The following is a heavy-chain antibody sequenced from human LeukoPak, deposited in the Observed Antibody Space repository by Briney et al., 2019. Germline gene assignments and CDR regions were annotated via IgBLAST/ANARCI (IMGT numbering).Heavy chain of an antibody. CDR1: GGSISSYY. CDR3: ARWYCSSNSCYHLDV. J-gene: IGHJ6*03. CDR2: IYYSGST. V-gene: IGHV4-59*07. Sequence: PSDTLSLTCTVSGGSISSYYWSWLRQPPGEGLEWIGYIYYSGSTNYIPSLKSRVTMSVDTYKNQLSLRLNSVTAADTAVYYCARWYCSSNSCYHLDVWGKGTTVTVSS. D-gene: IGHD2-2*01.